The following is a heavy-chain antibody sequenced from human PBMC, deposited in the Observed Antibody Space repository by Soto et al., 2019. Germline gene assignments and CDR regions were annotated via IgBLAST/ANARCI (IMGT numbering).Heavy chain of an antibody. CDR1: GFTFSSYG. CDR3: AKDNSLFDY. V-gene: IGHV3-30*18. D-gene: IGHD5-18*01. J-gene: IGHJ4*02. Sequence: QVQLVESGGGVVQPGRSLRLSCAASGFTFSSYGMHWVRQAPGKGLEWVAVISYDGSNKYYADSVKGRFTISRDNSKNTLYLQMNSLRAEDTAVYYCAKDNSLFDYWGQGTLVTVSS. CDR2: ISYDGSNK.